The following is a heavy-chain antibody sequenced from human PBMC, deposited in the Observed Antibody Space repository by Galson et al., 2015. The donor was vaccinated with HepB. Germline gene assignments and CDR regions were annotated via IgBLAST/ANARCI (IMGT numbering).Heavy chain of an antibody. J-gene: IGHJ6*03. V-gene: IGHV3-49*03. CDR1: GFTFGDYA. CDR2: IRSKAYGGTK. D-gene: IGHD6-19*01. Sequence: SLRLSCAASGFTFGDYAMSWFRQAPGKGLEWVGFIRSKAYGGTKEYAASVKGRFTISRDDSKSIAYLQMNRLKTEETAVYYCTREGAVAAKGYYYYYYYMDVWGKGTTVTVSS. CDR3: TREGAVAAKGYYYYYYYMDV.